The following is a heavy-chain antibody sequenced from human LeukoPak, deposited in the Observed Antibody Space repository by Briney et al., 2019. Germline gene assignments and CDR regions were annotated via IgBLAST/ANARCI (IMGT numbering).Heavy chain of an antibody. CDR1: GFTFSSYA. Sequence: GSLRLSCAASGFTFSSYAMSWVRQAPGKGLEWVSAISGSGGSTYYADSVKGRFTISRDNSKNTLYLQMNSLRAEDTAVYYCAKDATSSPGYSSSWYYDYYYGMDVWGQGTTVTVSS. D-gene: IGHD6-13*01. J-gene: IGHJ6*02. V-gene: IGHV3-23*01. CDR3: AKDATSSPGYSSSWYYDYYYGMDV. CDR2: ISGSGGST.